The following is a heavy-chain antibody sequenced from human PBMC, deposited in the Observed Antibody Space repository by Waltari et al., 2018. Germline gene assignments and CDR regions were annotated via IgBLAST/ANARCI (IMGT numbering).Heavy chain of an antibody. Sequence: EVQLVESGGGLIQPGMSLRLSCAASGFTISNNYISWVRQAPGKGLEWVSVFYGGGSSYHVDSVKGRFTVSRDASKNTVYLQMNSLTAEDTAVYYCALSSGVVKGYLDYWGQGTLVTVSS. CDR2: FYGGGSS. CDR1: GFTISNNY. D-gene: IGHD3-3*01. J-gene: IGHJ4*02. CDR3: ALSSGVVKGYLDY. V-gene: IGHV3-53*02.